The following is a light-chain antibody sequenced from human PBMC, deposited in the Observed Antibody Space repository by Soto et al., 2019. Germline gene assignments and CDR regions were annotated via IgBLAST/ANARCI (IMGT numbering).Light chain of an antibody. CDR2: AAS. J-gene: IGKJ2*02. V-gene: IGKV1-39*01. Sequence: DIQMTQSPSSLSASVGDRVTSTCRASQSISSYLNWYQQKPGKAPKLLIYAASSLQTGVPSRFSGSGSGTDFTLTISSLQPEDFATDYCQQSYSTPCTFGQGTKLEIK. CDR1: QSISSY. CDR3: QQSYSTPCT.